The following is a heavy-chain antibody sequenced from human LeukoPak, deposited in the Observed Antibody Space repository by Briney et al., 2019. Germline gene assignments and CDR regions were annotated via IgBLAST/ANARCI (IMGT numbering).Heavy chain of an antibody. Sequence: ASVKVSCKASGYTFTSYGISWVRQAPGQGLEWMGIINPSGGSTSYAQKFQGRVTMTRDTSTSTVYMELSSLRSEDTAVYYCARVGVAAVGTDGAFDIWGQGTMVTVSS. CDR1: GYTFTSYG. J-gene: IGHJ3*02. CDR3: ARVGVAAVGTDGAFDI. D-gene: IGHD6-13*01. V-gene: IGHV1-46*01. CDR2: INPSGGST.